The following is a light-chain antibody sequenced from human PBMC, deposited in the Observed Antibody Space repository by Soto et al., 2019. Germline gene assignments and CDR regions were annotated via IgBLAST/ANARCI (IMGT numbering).Light chain of an antibody. Sequence: DVVMTQSPLSLPVTLGQPASISCRSNQSLVHSDGIAYFSWFQQRPGRSPRLLIYKVSNRDSGVPARFSGSGSGTDFALKISRVEAEDVGVYYCMQPLQSWTFGQGTKVDIK. CDR2: KVS. V-gene: IGKV2-30*02. CDR1: QSLVHSDGIAY. J-gene: IGKJ1*01. CDR3: MQPLQSWT.